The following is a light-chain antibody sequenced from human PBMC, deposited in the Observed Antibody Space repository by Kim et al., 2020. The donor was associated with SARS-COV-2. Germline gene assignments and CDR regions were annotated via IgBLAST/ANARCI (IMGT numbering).Light chain of an antibody. CDR3: QSADFSDTLWV. Sequence: SYELTQPPSVSVSPGQTARITCSGDALPKKYAYWFQQKPGQAPVLVIKEDTERPSGIPERFSGSTSGTMVTLTISGVQAEDEAVYYCQSADFSDTLWVFGGGTQLTVL. J-gene: IGLJ3*02. CDR1: ALPKKY. CDR2: EDT. V-gene: IGLV3-25*03.